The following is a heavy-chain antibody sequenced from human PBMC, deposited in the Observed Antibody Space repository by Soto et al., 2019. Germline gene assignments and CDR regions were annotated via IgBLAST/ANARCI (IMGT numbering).Heavy chain of an antibody. D-gene: IGHD2-21*02. V-gene: IGHV3-23*01. CDR3: AKSTVIYYYHALDV. CDR1: GFTFSSYA. Sequence: PGGSLRLSCAASGFTFSSYAMSWVRQAPGKGLEWVSGISGIGGSTDYADSVRGRFSISRDNFKNTVFLQMNSLRAEDTAVYHCAKSTVIYYYHALDVWGQGTTVTVSS. J-gene: IGHJ6*02. CDR2: ISGIGGST.